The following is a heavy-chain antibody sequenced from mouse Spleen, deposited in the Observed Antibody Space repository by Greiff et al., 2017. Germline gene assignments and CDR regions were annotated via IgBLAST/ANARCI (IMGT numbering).Heavy chain of an antibody. V-gene: IGHV1-82*01. J-gene: IGHJ4*01. CDR3: ARSDYDGYYEAMDY. Sequence: QVQLQQSGPELVKPGASVKISCKASGYAFSSSWMNWVKQRPGKGLEWIGRIYPGDGDTNYNGKFKGKATLTADKSSSTAYMQLSSLTSEDSAVYFCARSDYDGYYEAMDYWGQGTSVTVSS. D-gene: IGHD2-3*01. CDR1: GYAFSSSW. CDR2: IYPGDGDT.